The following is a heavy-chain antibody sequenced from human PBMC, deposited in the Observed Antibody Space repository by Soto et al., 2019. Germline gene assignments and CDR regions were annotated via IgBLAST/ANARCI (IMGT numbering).Heavy chain of an antibody. V-gene: IGHV3-20*04. Sequence: PGGSLRLSCAAFGFPFDDYGMSWVRQAPGKGLEWVSGINRDGGSTGYADSVKGRFTISRDNAKNSLYLQMNSLRAEDTAFYYCARAPGYYGDFFDYGGQGTLVTVAS. CDR2: INRDGGST. CDR3: ARAPGYYGDFFDY. D-gene: IGHD4-17*01. CDR1: GFPFDDYG. J-gene: IGHJ4*02.